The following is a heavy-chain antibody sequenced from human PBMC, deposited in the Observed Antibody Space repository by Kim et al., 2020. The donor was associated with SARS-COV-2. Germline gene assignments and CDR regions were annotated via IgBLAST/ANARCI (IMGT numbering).Heavy chain of an antibody. D-gene: IGHD3-22*01. Sequence: YSESMKGRITISNDNAKNSTYQNMDSLRAEDTAVYYCVRGGLMYYFDTSGLWGQGTLVTVSS. J-gene: IGHJ4*02. CDR3: VRGGLMYYFDTSGL. V-gene: IGHV3-21*01.